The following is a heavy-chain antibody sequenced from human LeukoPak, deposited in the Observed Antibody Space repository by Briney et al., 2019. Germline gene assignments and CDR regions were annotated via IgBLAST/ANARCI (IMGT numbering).Heavy chain of an antibody. V-gene: IGHV4-59*12. D-gene: IGHD2-15*01. CDR2: IYYSGST. CDR3: ARNVVVAATKGHFDY. Sequence: SETLSLTCAVYGGSFSGYYWSWIRQPPGKGLEWIGYIYYSGSTNYNPSLKSRVTISVDTSKNQFSLKLSSVTAADTAVYYCARNVVVAATKGHFDYWGQGTLVTVSS. CDR1: GGSFSGYY. J-gene: IGHJ4*02.